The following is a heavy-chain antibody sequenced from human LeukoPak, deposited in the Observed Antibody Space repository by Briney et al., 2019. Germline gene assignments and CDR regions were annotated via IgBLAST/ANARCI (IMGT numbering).Heavy chain of an antibody. J-gene: IGHJ6*02. V-gene: IGHV3-33*06. Sequence: GRSLRLSCAASGFTFSSYGMHWVRQAPGKGLEWVAVIWYDGSNKYYADSVKGRFTISRDNSKNTLYLQMNSLRAEDTAVYYCAKGHGYYYYGMDVWGQGTTVTVSS. CDR1: GFTFSSYG. CDR2: IWYDGSNK. CDR3: AKGHGYYYYGMDV.